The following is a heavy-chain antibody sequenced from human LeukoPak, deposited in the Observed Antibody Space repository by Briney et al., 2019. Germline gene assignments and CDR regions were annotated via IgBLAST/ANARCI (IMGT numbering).Heavy chain of an antibody. CDR2: IKQDGSEK. J-gene: IGHJ3*02. D-gene: IGHD2-2*02. CDR3: ARGGGYCSSTSCYTPAFDI. Sequence: GGSPRLSCAASGFTFSSYWMSWVRQAPGKGLEWVANIKQDGSEKYYVDSVKGRFTISRDNAKNSLYLQMNSLRAEDTAVYYCARGGGYCSSTSCYTPAFDIWGQGTMVTVSS. V-gene: IGHV3-7*01. CDR1: GFTFSSYW.